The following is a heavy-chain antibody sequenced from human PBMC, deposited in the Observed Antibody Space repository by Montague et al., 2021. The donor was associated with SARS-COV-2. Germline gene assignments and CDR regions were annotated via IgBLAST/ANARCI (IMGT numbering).Heavy chain of an antibody. D-gene: IGHD2-15*01. Sequence: CAISGDSVSSNRASWNWIRQSPSRGLEWLGRTYYRSKWFNDYSVSVSSRITIDPDTSKNVFSLHLRSVTPEDTAVYFREKTPALAASVDGRDVWGPGKLITVSS. V-gene: IGHV6-1*01. CDR2: TYYRSKWFN. CDR1: GDSVSSNRAS. CDR3: EKTPALAASVDGRDV. J-gene: IGHJ3*01.